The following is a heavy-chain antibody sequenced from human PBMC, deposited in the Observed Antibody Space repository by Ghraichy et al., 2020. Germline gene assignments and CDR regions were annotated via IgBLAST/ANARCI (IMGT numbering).Heavy chain of an antibody. D-gene: IGHD5-18*01. Sequence: SETLSLTCAVYVGSFSGYYWSWIRQPPGRGLEWIGEINPTGTTNNNPSLKSRLTLLVDPSKNQFSLQLESVTAADTAVYYCARRRQTWSAAEGDAFDIWGHGTMVTVSS. CDR1: VGSFSGYY. CDR3: ARRRQTWSAAEGDAFDI. V-gene: IGHV4-34*01. J-gene: IGHJ3*02. CDR2: INPTGTT.